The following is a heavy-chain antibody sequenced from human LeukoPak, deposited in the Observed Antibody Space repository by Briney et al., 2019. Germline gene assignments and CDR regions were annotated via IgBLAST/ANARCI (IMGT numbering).Heavy chain of an antibody. J-gene: IGHJ4*02. CDR3: ARERGGGSRRITMTTPIDY. CDR2: IIPILGIA. Sequence: SVKVSCKASGGTFSSYGISWVRQAPGQGLEWMGRIIPILGIANYAQKFQGRVTITADKTTSTAYMELSSLRSEDTAVYYCARERGGGSRRITMTTPIDYWGQGTLVTVSS. CDR1: GGTFSSYG. V-gene: IGHV1-69*04. D-gene: IGHD3-22*01.